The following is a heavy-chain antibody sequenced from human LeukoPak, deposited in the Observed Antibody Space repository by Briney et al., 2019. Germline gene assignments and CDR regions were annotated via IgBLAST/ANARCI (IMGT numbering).Heavy chain of an antibody. CDR2: IDWDNDK. D-gene: IGHD4-17*01. J-gene: IGHJ4*02. Sequence: SGPALVKPTETLTLSCTFSGFSLSTTGMRVGWIRQPPGKALEWLARIDWDNDKFYSTSLKTRLTISKDTSKNRVVLAMTNLDPVDTATYYCVRMKHGCYCDSWGQGTLVTVSS. CDR3: VRMKHGCYCDS. CDR1: GFSLSTTGMR. V-gene: IGHV2-70*04.